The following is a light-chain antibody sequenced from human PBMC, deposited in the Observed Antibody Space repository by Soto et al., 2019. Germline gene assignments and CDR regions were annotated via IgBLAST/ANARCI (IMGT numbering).Light chain of an antibody. Sequence: QSVLTQPASVSGSPGQSITISCTGASSDISAYNYVSWYQQYPGKAPKLMIYEVSNRPSGVSNRFSGSKSGNTASLTISGLQAEDEADYFCSSYTSSTTWVFGGGTKLTVL. CDR2: EVS. CDR1: SSDISAYNY. CDR3: SSYTSSTTWV. V-gene: IGLV2-14*01. J-gene: IGLJ3*02.